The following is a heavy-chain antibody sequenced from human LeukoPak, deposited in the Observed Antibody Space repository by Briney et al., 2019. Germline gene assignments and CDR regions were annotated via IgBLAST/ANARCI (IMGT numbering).Heavy chain of an antibody. V-gene: IGHV3-74*01. CDR3: VSIPGD. D-gene: IGHD7-27*01. CDR1: GFTFSSYW. CDR2: INSDGSST. Sequence: GGSLRLSCAASGFTFSSYWMHWVRQAPGKGLVWVSRINSDGSSTSYADSVKGRFTISRDNAKNTLYLQMSTLRAEDTAVYYCVSIPGDWGQGILVTVSS. J-gene: IGHJ4*02.